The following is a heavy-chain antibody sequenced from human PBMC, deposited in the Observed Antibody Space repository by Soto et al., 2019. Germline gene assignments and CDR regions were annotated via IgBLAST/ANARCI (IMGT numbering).Heavy chain of an antibody. D-gene: IGHD3-22*01. CDR3: ASQDYDKSVYYFDY. J-gene: IGHJ4*02. CDR2: IYNGGIP. Sequence: SETLSLTCIVPGGSVRSQYCSWIRQPAGKGLEWIGRIYNGGIPLIHPSLESRVALSLDTSKNQFSLTLSSVTAADTAIYYCASQDYDKSVYYFDYWGRGTLVTVS. CDR1: GGSVRSQY. V-gene: IGHV4-4*07.